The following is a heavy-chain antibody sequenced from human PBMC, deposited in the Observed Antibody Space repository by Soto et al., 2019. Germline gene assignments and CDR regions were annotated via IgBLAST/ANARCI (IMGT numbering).Heavy chain of an antibody. Sequence: SETLSLTCAVSCYSISSGYYWGWIRQPPGKGLEWIGSIYHSGSTYYNPSLKSRVTISVDTSKNQFSLKLSSVTAADTAVYYCARDQSGYDSYYYYGMDVWGQGTTVTVSS. J-gene: IGHJ6*02. D-gene: IGHD5-12*01. CDR2: IYHSGST. CDR3: ARDQSGYDSYYYYGMDV. CDR1: CYSISSGYY. V-gene: IGHV4-38-2*02.